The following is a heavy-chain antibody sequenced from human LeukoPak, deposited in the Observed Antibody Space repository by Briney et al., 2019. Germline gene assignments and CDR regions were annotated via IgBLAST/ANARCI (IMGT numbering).Heavy chain of an antibody. Sequence: GGSLRLSCAVSGFTFSAYAMSWVCQAPGKGLEWVSAMSGSGGMTYYADSVKGRFSISRDNSKNTLHLQMNSLRAEDTAVYYCAKGAMPYYDGSGYNYFDYWGQGTPVTVSS. V-gene: IGHV3-23*01. CDR2: MSGSGGMT. J-gene: IGHJ4*02. CDR1: GFTFSAYA. CDR3: AKGAMPYYDGSGYNYFDY. D-gene: IGHD3-22*01.